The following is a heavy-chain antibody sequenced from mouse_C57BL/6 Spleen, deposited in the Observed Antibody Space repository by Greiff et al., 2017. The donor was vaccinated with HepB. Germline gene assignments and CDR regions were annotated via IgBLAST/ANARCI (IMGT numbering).Heavy chain of an antibody. CDR1: GYTFTDYY. CDR3: ARSDSSCTHFDY. D-gene: IGHD3-2*02. V-gene: IGHV1-75*01. J-gene: IGHJ2*01. CDR2: ICPGSGST. Sequence: VQLQQSGPELVKPGASVKISCKASGYTFTDYYINWVKQRPGQGLEWIGWICPGSGSTYYNERFKGKATRTVDKSSSTAYMLLSSRTSEDSAVYFCARSDSSCTHFDYWGQGSTITVSS.